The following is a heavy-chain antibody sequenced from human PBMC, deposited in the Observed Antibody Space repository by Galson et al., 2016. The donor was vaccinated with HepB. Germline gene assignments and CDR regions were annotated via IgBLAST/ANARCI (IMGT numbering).Heavy chain of an antibody. CDR2: ISSSSTYI. CDR1: GFTFSSYN. J-gene: IGHJ6*02. V-gene: IGHV3-21*01. Sequence: SLRLSCAASGFTFSSYNMIWVRQAPGKGLEWVSSISSSSTYIFYADSMKGRFTISRDNAKNSLYLEMNSLRAEDTAVYYCARDYYDSSGYDFYGMDVWGQGTTVTVSS. D-gene: IGHD3-22*01. CDR3: ARDYYDSSGYDFYGMDV.